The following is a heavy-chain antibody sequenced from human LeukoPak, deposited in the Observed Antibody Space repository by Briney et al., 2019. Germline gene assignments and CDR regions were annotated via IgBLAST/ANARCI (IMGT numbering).Heavy chain of an antibody. CDR3: ARDIVVVVAATDYYYGMDV. CDR1: GFTFSSYA. Sequence: GGSLRLSCSASGFTFSSYAMHWVRQAPGKGLEWVAVISYDGSNKYYADSVKGRFTISRDNSKNTLYLQMNSLRAEDTAVYYCARDIVVVVAATDYYYGMDVWGQGTTVTVSS. CDR2: ISYDGSNK. D-gene: IGHD2-15*01. J-gene: IGHJ6*02. V-gene: IGHV3-30-3*01.